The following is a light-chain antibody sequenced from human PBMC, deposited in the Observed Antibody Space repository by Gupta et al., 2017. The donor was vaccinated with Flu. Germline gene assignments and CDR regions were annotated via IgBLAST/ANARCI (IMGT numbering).Light chain of an antibody. CDR3: EHGDSSKT. V-gene: IGKV1-39*01. CDR1: QSISSY. Sequence: DIQMTQSPSSLSASVGDRVTITCRASQSISSYLHWYQQKPGKAPKLLIYAASGWQSGIPSRFSCSGSLTDFTLTMRSRQDADFPNYYCEHGDSSKTFGPGTKVEIK. J-gene: IGKJ1*01. CDR2: AAS.